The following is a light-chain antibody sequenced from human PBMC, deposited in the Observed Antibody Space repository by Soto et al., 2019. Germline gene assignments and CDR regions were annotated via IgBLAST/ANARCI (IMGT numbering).Light chain of an antibody. Sequence: ETVMHQYPATLSVSPGQIAALTFRASQSVSSNLAWYQQKPGQAPRLLIYGASTRATGIPARFSGSGSGTDFTLTISSLEPEDFAVYYCQQRSNWWTFGQGTKVDIK. CDR2: GAS. J-gene: IGKJ1*01. CDR1: QSVSSN. CDR3: QQRSNWWT. V-gene: IGKV3-11*01.